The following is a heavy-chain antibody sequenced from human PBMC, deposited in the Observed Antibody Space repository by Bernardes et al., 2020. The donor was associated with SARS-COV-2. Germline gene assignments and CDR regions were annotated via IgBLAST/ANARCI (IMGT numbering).Heavy chain of an antibody. V-gene: IGHV1-69*13. CDR3: ASRVYNWNPELDY. Sequence: SVKVSCKASGGTFSSYAISWVRQAPGQGLEWMGGIIPIFGTANYAQKFQGRVTITADESTSTAYMELSSLRSEDTAVYYCASRVYNWNPELDYWGQGTLVTVSS. CDR2: IIPIFGTA. CDR1: GGTFSSYA. D-gene: IGHD1-20*01. J-gene: IGHJ4*02.